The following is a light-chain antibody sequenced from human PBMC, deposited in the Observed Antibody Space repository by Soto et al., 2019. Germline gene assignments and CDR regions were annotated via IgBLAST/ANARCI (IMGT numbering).Light chain of an antibody. V-gene: IGKV1-17*03. CDR3: LHHNGSSWT. J-gene: IGKJ1*01. Sequence: DIQMTQSPSAMSASVGDRVTITCRASQGISNYLAWFQQKPGKVPKRLIYGVSSLQSGVPSRFSGSGSGTEFTLAISSLQPEDCATYYCLHHNGSSWTFGQGTRVEIK. CDR1: QGISNY. CDR2: GVS.